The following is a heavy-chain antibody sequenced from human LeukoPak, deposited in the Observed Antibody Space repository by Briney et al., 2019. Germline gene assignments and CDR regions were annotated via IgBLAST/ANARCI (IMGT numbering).Heavy chain of an antibody. J-gene: IGHJ4*02. CDR3: ARESPQRSGYSYPH. V-gene: IGHV1-18*01. Sequence: ASVKVSCKASGYTFTSYGISWVRQAPGQGLEWMGWISAYNGNTNYSQKFQGRVTITRDTSASTAYMELSSLRSEDTAVYYCARESPQRSGYSYPHWGQGTLVTVSS. CDR1: GYTFTSYG. CDR2: ISAYNGNT. D-gene: IGHD5-18*01.